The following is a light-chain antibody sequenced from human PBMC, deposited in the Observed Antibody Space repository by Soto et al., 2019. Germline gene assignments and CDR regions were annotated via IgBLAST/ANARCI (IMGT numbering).Light chain of an antibody. CDR3: VQATHFPWT. V-gene: IGKV2-24*01. CDR1: ESLLYRNGNTY. Sequence: EIVLTQAPLSSPVTLGQPASISCTSSESLLYRNGNTYLSWLHQRPGQPPRLLIYHVSSRFSGIADRFSGSGGGRLFTLRISRVEAEDVGVYYCVQATHFPWTFGQGTRVEV. J-gene: IGKJ1*01. CDR2: HVS.